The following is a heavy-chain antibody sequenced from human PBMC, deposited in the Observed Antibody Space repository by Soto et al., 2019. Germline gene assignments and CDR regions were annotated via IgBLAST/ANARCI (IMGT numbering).Heavy chain of an antibody. D-gene: IGHD3-22*01. Sequence: QVKLVQSGTEVKKPGASIKVSCKASGYSFATSGMTWVRQAPGQGLGWMGWISVYNGNTNYDQKLQDRVTMTTDTSINTAFLEVRNLRSDDTAVYYCARAGQYYDASGYADWGQGTLVTVS. V-gene: IGHV1-18*01. J-gene: IGHJ4*02. CDR3: ARAGQYYDASGYAD. CDR2: ISVYNGNT. CDR1: GYSFATSG.